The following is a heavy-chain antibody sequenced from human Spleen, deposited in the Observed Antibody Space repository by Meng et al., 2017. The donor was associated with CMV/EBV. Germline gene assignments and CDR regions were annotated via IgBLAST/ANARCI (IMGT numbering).Heavy chain of an antibody. D-gene: IGHD3-9*01. CDR3: ARSITIFQIDF. J-gene: IGHJ4*02. CDR1: GYTFTSYG. V-gene: IGHV1-18*01. CDR2: ISAYNGNT. Sequence: ASVKVSCKASGYTFTSYGISWVRQAPGQGLEWMGWISAYNGNTNYAQILQGRVTMATDTSTRTAYMELRSLRSDDTAVYYCARSITIFQIDFWGQGTLVTVSS.